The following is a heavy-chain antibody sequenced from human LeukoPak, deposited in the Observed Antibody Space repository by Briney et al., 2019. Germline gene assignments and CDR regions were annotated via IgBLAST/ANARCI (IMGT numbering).Heavy chain of an antibody. D-gene: IGHD3-3*01. J-gene: IGHJ4*02. V-gene: IGHV3-21*01. Sequence: GGSLRLSCAASGFTFSSYSMNWVRQAPGKGLEWVSSISSSSSYIYYADSVKGRFTISRDNAKNSLYLQMNSLRAEDTAVYYCATAPFGVVIITYFDYWGQGTLVTVST. CDR3: ATAPFGVVIITYFDY. CDR1: GFTFSSYS. CDR2: ISSSSSYI.